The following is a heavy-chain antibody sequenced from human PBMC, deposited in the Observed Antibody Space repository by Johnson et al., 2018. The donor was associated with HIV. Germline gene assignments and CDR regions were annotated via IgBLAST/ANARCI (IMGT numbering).Heavy chain of an antibody. J-gene: IGHJ3*02. CDR2: IGTAGDT. CDR1: GFTFSNYD. D-gene: IGHD6-19*01. V-gene: IGHV3-13*01. CDR3: ARWGSGPTGYACDI. Sequence: MMLVESGGGLVQPGGSLRLSCAASGFTFSNYDMHWVRQATGKGLEWVSGIGTAGDTYYPGSVKGRFTISRENATNSLYLQMNSLRAGDPAFYYCARWGSGPTGYACDIWGQGTMVTVSS.